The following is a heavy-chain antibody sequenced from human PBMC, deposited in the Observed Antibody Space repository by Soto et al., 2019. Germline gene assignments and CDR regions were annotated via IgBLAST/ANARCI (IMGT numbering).Heavy chain of an antibody. CDR1: GDSITSADYY. V-gene: IGHV4-30-4*01. CDR2: IYYSGST. Sequence: SETLSLTCTVAGDSITSADYYWSWIRQSPERGLEWIGYIYYSGSTDYNPSFQSRVTISVDTSKNQFSLRLRSVTAADTAVYYCVAYRLLFDFWGQGTPVTVSS. J-gene: IGHJ4*02. CDR3: VAYRLLFDF. D-gene: IGHD1-26*01.